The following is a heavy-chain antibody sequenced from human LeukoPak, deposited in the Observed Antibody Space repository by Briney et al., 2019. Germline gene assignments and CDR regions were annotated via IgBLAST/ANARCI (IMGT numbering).Heavy chain of an antibody. CDR1: GGSFSGYY. J-gene: IGHJ5*02. CDR2: INHSGST. Sequence: SETLSLTCAVYGGSFSGYYWSSIRQPPGKGLEWIGEINHSGSTNYNPSLKSRVTISVDTSKNQFSLKLSSVTAADTAVYYCAREGNIVVVPAARNWFDPWGQGTLVTVSS. V-gene: IGHV4-34*01. D-gene: IGHD2-2*01. CDR3: AREGNIVVVPAARNWFDP.